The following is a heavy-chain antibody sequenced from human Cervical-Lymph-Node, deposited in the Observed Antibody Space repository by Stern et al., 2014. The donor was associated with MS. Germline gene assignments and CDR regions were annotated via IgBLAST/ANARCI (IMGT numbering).Heavy chain of an antibody. Sequence: VQLVESGGGVVQPGRSLRLSCAASGFTFSSSGMHWVRKAPGKGLDWVAVISYDGSNKYYGDSVKGRFTISRDNSKNTVYLQMNSLRAEDTAVYYCANAAALSCRSPSCYKAFEYWGQGILVTVSS. V-gene: IGHV3-30*18. CDR1: GFTFSSSG. CDR3: ANAAALSCRSPSCYKAFEY. CDR2: ISYDGSNK. J-gene: IGHJ4*02. D-gene: IGHD2-2*02.